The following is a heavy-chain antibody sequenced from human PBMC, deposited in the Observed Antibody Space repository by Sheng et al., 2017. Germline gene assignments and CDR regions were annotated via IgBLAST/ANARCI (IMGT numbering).Heavy chain of an antibody. J-gene: IGHJ3*02. CDR2: IIPIFGTA. CDR1: GGTFSSYV. V-gene: IGHV1-69*12. D-gene: IGHD4-4*01. CDR3: ARVGQMTTFYHAFDI. Sequence: QVQLVQSGAEVKKPGSSVKVSCRASGGTFSSYVFSWVRQAPGQGLEWMGGIIPIFGTADYAQKFQGRVTITADESTSTANMELSSLRSEDTAFYYCARVGQMTTFYHAFDIWGQGTMVTVSS.